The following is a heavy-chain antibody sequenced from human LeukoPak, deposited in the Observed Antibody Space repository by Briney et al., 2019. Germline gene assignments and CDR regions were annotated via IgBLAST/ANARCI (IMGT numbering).Heavy chain of an antibody. CDR1: GFTFSSYG. CDR2: IRYDGSNK. CDR3: AKDIVVVPALHDAFDI. V-gene: IGHV3-30*02. D-gene: IGHD2-2*01. J-gene: IGHJ3*02. Sequence: PGGSLRLSCAASGFTFSSYGMHWVRQAPGKGLEWAAFIRYDGSNKYYADSVKGRFTISRDNSKNTLYLQMNSLRAEDTAVYYCAKDIVVVPALHDAFDIWGQGTMVTVSS.